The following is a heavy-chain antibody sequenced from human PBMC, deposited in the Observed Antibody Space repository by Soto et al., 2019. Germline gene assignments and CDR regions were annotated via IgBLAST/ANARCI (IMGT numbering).Heavy chain of an antibody. CDR1: GYIFTSYA. CDR2: INAGNGNT. D-gene: IGHD6-13*01. Sequence: QVQLVQSGAEEKKPGASVKVSCKASGYIFTSYAIHWVRQAPGQRLEWMGWINAGNGNTKYSQKFQGRVTITRDTSASTAYMELSSLRSEDTAVYYCARGLAAAAYLVFDIWGQGTMFTVSS. J-gene: IGHJ3*02. CDR3: ARGLAAAAYLVFDI. V-gene: IGHV1-3*05.